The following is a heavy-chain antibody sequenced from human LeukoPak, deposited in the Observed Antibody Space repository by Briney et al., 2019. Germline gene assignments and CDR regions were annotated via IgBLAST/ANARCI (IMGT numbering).Heavy chain of an antibody. V-gene: IGHV3-33*08. Sequence: TGGSLRLSCAASGFTVSSNYMSWVRQAPGKGLEWVAVIWYDGSNKYYADSVKGRFTISRDNSKNTLYLQMNSLRAEDTAVYYCARELRGLDDYWGQGTLVTVSS. J-gene: IGHJ4*02. D-gene: IGHD3-16*01. CDR3: ARELRGLDDY. CDR1: GFTVSSNY. CDR2: IWYDGSNK.